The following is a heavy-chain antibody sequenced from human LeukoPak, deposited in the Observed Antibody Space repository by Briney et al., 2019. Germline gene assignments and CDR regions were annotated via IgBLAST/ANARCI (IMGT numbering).Heavy chain of an antibody. V-gene: IGHV3-30*02. CDR2: VRYDGSNK. CDR3: AKVMLWFGDLNDY. J-gene: IGHJ4*02. Sequence: GGSLRLSCAASGFTFDDYAMHWVRQAPGKGLEWVAFVRYDGSNKYYADSVKGRFTISRDNSKNTLYLQMNSLRAEDTAVYYCAKVMLWFGDLNDYWGQGTLVTVSS. D-gene: IGHD3-10*01. CDR1: GFTFDDYA.